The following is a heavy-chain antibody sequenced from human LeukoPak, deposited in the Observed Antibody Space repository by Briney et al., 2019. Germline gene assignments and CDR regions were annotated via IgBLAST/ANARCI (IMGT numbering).Heavy chain of an antibody. D-gene: IGHD4-17*01. J-gene: IGHJ4*02. CDR1: GFTFSSYS. CDR3: ARAGETTENDY. V-gene: IGHV3-21*01. CDR2: ISSSSSYI. Sequence: GGSLRLSCAASGFTFSSYSTNWVRQAPGKGLEWVSSISSSSSYIYYADSVKSRFTISRDNAKNSLYLQMNSLRAEDTAVYYCARAGETTENDYWGQGTLVTVSS.